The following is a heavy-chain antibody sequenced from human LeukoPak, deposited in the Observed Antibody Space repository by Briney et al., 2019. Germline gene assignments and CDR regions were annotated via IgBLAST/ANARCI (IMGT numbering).Heavy chain of an antibody. D-gene: IGHD2-2*01. V-gene: IGHV1-2*02. CDR1: GYTFTGYY. CDR2: INPNSGGT. CDR3: ARALDIVVVPAAIGY. Sequence: ASVKVSCKASGYTFTGYYMHWVRQAPGQGLEWMGWINPNSGGTNYAQKFQGRVTMTRDTSISTAYMELSRLRSDDTAVYYCARALDIVVVPAAIGYWGQGTLVTVSS. J-gene: IGHJ4*02.